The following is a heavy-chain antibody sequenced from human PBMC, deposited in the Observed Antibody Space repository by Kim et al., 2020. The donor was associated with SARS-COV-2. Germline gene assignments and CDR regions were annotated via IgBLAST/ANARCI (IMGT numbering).Heavy chain of an antibody. V-gene: IGHV3-21*01. CDR3: ARTPGSCSRTGCRPGY. J-gene: IGHJ4*02. Sequence: VEGRFTIARDNAKNELYMQMNSLRGEDTAVYYCARTPGSCSRTGCRPGYWGQGTLVTVSS. D-gene: IGHD2-2*01.